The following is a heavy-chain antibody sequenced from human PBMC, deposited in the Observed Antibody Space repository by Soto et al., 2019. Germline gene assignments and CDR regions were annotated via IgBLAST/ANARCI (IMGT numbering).Heavy chain of an antibody. J-gene: IGHJ4*02. Sequence: QVQLVQSGAEVKKPGASVKVSCKASGYTFTNYGFSWVRQAPGQGLEWVGWVSAYNGDTHYGQKLQGRVTMTTDTSTTTAYMELRSLRSDDTALSYCARDGSNSMDYWGQGTLVTVSS. CDR3: ARDGSNSMDY. CDR2: VSAYNGDT. V-gene: IGHV1-18*01. CDR1: GYTFTNYG. D-gene: IGHD2-21*01.